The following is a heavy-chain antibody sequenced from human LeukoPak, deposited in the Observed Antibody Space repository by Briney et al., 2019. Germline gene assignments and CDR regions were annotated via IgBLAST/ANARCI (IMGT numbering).Heavy chain of an antibody. CDR1: GYTFTSYY. CDR3: ARDQPNALDI. CDR2: INPSGGNT. Sequence: ASVKVSCKASGYTFTSYYMHWVRQAPGQGLEWMGIINPSGGNTSYAQKFQGRVTMTRDTSTNTVYMELSSLRSEDTAVYYCARDQPNALDIWGQGTMVTVSS. D-gene: IGHD1-14*01. V-gene: IGHV1-46*01. J-gene: IGHJ3*02.